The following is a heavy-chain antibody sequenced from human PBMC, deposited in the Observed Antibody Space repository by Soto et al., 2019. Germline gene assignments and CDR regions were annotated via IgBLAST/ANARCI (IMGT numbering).Heavy chain of an antibody. CDR2: IEGSGAIT. J-gene: IGHJ5*02. CDR1: GFTFSSYA. D-gene: IGHD3-10*01. CDR3: VKNSGWFNT. V-gene: IGHV3-23*01. Sequence: PGGSLRLSCAASGFTFSSYAMSWVRQAPGRGLEWVTTIEGSGAITYYADSVKGRFIISRDNSRNTVYLQMDSLTADDTAVYYCVKNSGWFNTWGQGTLVTVSS.